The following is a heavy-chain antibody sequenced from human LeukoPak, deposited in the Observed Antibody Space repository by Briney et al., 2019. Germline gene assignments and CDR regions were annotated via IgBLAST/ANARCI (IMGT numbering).Heavy chain of an antibody. CDR3: ARGPYDSSGYRFDY. Sequence: GASVTVSCKASGYTFSTYDINWVRQATGQGLEWMGWMNPNSGNTGYAQKFQGRVSITRNNSISTAYMELSSLRSEDTAVYYCARGPYDSSGYRFDYWGQGTLVTVSS. V-gene: IGHV1-8*03. J-gene: IGHJ4*02. D-gene: IGHD3-22*01. CDR2: MNPNSGNT. CDR1: GYTFSTYD.